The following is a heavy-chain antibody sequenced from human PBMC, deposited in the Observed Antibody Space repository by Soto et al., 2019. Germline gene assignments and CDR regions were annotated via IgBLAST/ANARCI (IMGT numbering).Heavy chain of an antibody. J-gene: IGHJ4*02. CDR1: GFTFDDYA. CDR2: ISRNSGSI. D-gene: IGHD3-10*01. V-gene: IGHV3-9*01. CDR3: VKDHKLGPIRGFDC. Sequence: EVQLVESGGGWVQPGRSLRLSCAASGFTFDDYAMYWVRPAPGKGLEWVSGISRNSGSIGYADSVKGRFTTSRDNAKNSLDLQMNSLRAEDTALYYCVKDHKLGPIRGFDCWGQGTLVTVSS.